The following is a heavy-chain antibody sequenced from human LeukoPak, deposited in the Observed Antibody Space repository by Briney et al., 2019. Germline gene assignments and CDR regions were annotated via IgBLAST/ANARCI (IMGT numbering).Heavy chain of an antibody. CDR3: ARVGDIVVVPAAYLRFDP. J-gene: IGHJ5*02. CDR2: ISGSNGNT. D-gene: IGHD2-2*01. Sequence: ASVKVSCKASGYSFTRYGISWVRQAPGQGLEWMGWISGSNGNTKYAQKFQGRVTMTTDTSTSTAYMELRSLRSDDTAVYYCARVGDIVVVPAAYLRFDPWGQGTLVTVSS. CDR1: GYSFTRYG. V-gene: IGHV1-18*01.